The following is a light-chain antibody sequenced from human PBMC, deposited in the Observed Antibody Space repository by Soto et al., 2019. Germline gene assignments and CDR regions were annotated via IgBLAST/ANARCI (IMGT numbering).Light chain of an antibody. V-gene: IGKV1-5*03. CDR3: QQYNNWPSWT. CDR1: QSINKW. CDR2: EAS. Sequence: DVPIPLSLSTLSTQDGAHVTIPIRASQSINKWLAWYQQKPGKAPTLLIYEASILQNGVPSRFSGTESGTEFTLTISSLQSEDFAVYYCQQYNNWPSWTFGQGAKVDIK. J-gene: IGKJ1*01.